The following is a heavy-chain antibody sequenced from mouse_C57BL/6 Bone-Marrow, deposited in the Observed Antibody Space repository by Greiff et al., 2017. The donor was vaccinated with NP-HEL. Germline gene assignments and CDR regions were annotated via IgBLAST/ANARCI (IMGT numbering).Heavy chain of an antibody. J-gene: IGHJ1*03. CDR2: ISYDGSN. CDR1: GYSITSGYY. D-gene: IGHD1-1*01. V-gene: IGHV3-6*01. CDR3: ARDPGSSYDDWYFDV. Sequence: EVKLMESGPGLVKPSQSLSLTCSVTGYSITSGYYWNWIRQFPGNKLEWMGYISYDGSNNYNPSLKNRISITRDTSKNQFFLKLNSVTTEDTATYYCARDPGSSYDDWYFDVWGTGTTVTVSS.